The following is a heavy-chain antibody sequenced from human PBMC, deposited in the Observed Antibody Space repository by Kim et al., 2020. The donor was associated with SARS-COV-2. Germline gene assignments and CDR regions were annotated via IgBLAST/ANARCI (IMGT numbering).Heavy chain of an antibody. V-gene: IGHV4-34*01. D-gene: IGHD3-22*01. J-gene: IGHJ4*02. CDR3: ARQEDYDSSGPTSGY. Sequence: SETLSLTCAVYGGSFSGYYWSWIRQPPGKGLDWIGEINHSGSTNYNPSLKSRVTISVDTSKNQFSLKLSSVTAADTAVYYCARQEDYDSSGPTSGYWGQG. CDR1: GGSFSGYY. CDR2: INHSGST.